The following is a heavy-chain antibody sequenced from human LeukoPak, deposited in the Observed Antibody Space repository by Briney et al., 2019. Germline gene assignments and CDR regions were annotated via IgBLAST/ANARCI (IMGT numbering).Heavy chain of an antibody. CDR2: ISSSGSTI. CDR1: GFTFSSYE. V-gene: IGHV3-48*03. J-gene: IGHJ4*02. CDR3: ARILRYSSVFDY. Sequence: GGSLRLSCAASGFTFSSYEMNWVRQAPGKGLDWVSYISSSGSTIYYADSVKGRFTISRDNAKNSLYLQMNSLRAEDTAVYYCARILRYSSVFDYWGQGTLVTVSS. D-gene: IGHD3-9*01.